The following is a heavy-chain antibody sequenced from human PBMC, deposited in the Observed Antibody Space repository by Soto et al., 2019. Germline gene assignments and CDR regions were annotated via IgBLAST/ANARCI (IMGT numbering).Heavy chain of an antibody. J-gene: IGHJ3*02. CDR2: ISGSGGST. CDR1: GFTFSSYA. V-gene: IGHV3-23*01. CDR3: AAALWLLFAFDI. D-gene: IGHD5-18*01. Sequence: GGSLRLSCAASGFTFSSYAMSWVRQAPGKGLEWVSAISGSGGSTYYADSVKGRFTISRDNSKNTLYLQMNSLRAEDTAVYYCAAALWLLFAFDIWGQGTMVTVSS.